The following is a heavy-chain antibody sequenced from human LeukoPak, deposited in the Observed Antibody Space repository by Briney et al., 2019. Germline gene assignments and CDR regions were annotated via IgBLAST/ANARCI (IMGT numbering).Heavy chain of an antibody. D-gene: IGHD1-26*01. CDR1: GFTFSSYA. CDR3: ASRRLKQWELLKFDY. V-gene: IGHV3-23*01. J-gene: IGHJ4*02. Sequence: PGGSLRLSCAASGFTFSSYAMSWVRQAPGKGLEWVSAISGSGGSTYYADSVKGRFTISRDNSKSTLYLQMNSLRAEDTAVYYCASRRLKQWELLKFDYWGQGTLVTVSS. CDR2: ISGSGGST.